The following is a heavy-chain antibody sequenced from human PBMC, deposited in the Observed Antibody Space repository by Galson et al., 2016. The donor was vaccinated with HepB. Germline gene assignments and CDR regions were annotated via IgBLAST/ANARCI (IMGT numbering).Heavy chain of an antibody. D-gene: IGHD2-2*01. CDR1: GGSINHGGYS. V-gene: IGHV4-30-2*01. J-gene: IGHJ5*02. CDR3: ATVVSMPPPRAHRSSP. CDR2: TFPGGST. Sequence: TLSLTCVVSGGSINHGGYSWGWLRQAPGKTLESIGYTFPGGSTYFNPSLQSPVTISIDRSKNQFSLNMKSVTAADTAVYFCATVVSMPPPRAHRSSPWR.